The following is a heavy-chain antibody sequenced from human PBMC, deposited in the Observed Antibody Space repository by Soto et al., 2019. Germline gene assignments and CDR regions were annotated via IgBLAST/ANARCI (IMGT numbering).Heavy chain of an antibody. Sequence: PGGSLRLSCAASGFTFSSYAMSWVRQAPGKGLEWVSAISGSGGSTYYADSVKGRFTISRDNSKNTLYLQMNSLRAEDTAVYYCAKSFHHFWSGYYFDYWGQGTLVTVSS. CDR3: AKSFHHFWSGYYFDY. CDR2: ISGSGGST. V-gene: IGHV3-23*01. CDR1: GFTFSSYA. J-gene: IGHJ4*02. D-gene: IGHD3-3*02.